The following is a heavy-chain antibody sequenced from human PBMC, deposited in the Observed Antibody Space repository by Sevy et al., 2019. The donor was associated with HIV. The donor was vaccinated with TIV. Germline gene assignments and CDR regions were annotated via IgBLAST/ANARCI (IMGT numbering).Heavy chain of an antibody. Sequence: GGSLRLSCAASGFTFSYYTMNWVRQAPGKGLEWVSSISSGSSYIFYADSMKGRFTVSRDNAKNSLFLQMNSLRDEDTALYYCARSTDYYDNSGYDSWGRGSLVTVSS. V-gene: IGHV3-21*03. CDR1: GFTFSYYT. CDR2: ISSGSSYI. J-gene: IGHJ4*02. D-gene: IGHD3-22*01. CDR3: ARSTDYYDNSGYDS.